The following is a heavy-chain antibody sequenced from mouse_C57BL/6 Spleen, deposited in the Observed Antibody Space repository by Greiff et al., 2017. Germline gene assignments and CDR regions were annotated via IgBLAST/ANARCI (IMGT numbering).Heavy chain of an antibody. V-gene: IGHV1-47*01. CDR1: GYTFTTYP. CDR2: FHPYNDDT. CDR3: ARGAYYSNPYWYFDV. D-gene: IGHD2-5*01. Sequence: VQLQESGAELVKPGASVKMSCKASGYTFTTYPIEWMKQNHGKSLEWIGNFHPYNDDTKYNEKFKGKATLTVEKSSSTVYLELSRLTSDDSAVYYCARGAYYSNPYWYFDVWGTGTTVTVSS. J-gene: IGHJ1*03.